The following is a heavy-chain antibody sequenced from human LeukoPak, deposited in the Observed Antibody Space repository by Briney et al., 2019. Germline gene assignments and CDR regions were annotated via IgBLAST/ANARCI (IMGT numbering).Heavy chain of an antibody. CDR1: GFTFSSYA. D-gene: IGHD3-16*01. CDR2: ISGSGGST. Sequence: GGSLRLSCAASGFTFSSYAMSWVRQAPGKGLEWVSAISGSGGSTYYADSVKGRFTISRDNSKNTLYLQMNSLRAEDTAVYYCAKVGLGATTFWYYFDYWGQGTLVTVSS. J-gene: IGHJ4*02. CDR3: AKVGLGATTFWYYFDY. V-gene: IGHV3-23*01.